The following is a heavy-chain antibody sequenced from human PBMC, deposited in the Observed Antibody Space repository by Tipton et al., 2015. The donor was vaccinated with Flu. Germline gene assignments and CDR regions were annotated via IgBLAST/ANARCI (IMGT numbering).Heavy chain of an antibody. CDR3: ARRVYSNYVSDPKSWFDP. CDR1: GDSISSDYF. D-gene: IGHD4/OR15-4a*01. Sequence: TLSLTCAVSGDSISSDYFWGWIRQPPGKGLEWIATIHRSGSTNYNPSLKSRVTISVDTSKNQFSLNLKSVTAADMAVYYCARRVYSNYVSDPKSWFDPWGQGTLVAVSS. V-gene: IGHV4-38-2*01. J-gene: IGHJ5*02. CDR2: IHRSGST.